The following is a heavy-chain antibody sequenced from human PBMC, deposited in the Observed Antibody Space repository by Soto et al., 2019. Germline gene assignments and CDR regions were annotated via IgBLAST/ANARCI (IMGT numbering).Heavy chain of an antibody. J-gene: IGHJ3*02. CDR3: AKEESLGYCSGGSCGAFDI. D-gene: IGHD2-15*01. Sequence: PGGSLRLSCAASGFTFSSYGMRWVRQAPGKGLEWVAVISYDGSNKYYADSVKGRFTISRDNSKNTLYLQMNSLRAEDTAVYYCAKEESLGYCSGGSCGAFDIWGQGTMVTVSS. CDR1: GFTFSSYG. CDR2: ISYDGSNK. V-gene: IGHV3-30*18.